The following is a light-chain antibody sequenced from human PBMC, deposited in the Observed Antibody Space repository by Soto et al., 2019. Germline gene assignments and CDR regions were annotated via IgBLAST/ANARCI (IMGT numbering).Light chain of an antibody. CDR1: SSDVGGYNY. Sequence: QSVLTQPPSASGSPGQSVTISCAGTSSDVGGYNYVSWYQQYPGKVPKLMIYEVSERPSGVPDRFSGSKSGNTAFLTDSGLQAEDDADYYCPSYADTAYVFGTGTKVPVL. V-gene: IGLV2-8*01. CDR3: PSYADTAYV. CDR2: EVS. J-gene: IGLJ1*01.